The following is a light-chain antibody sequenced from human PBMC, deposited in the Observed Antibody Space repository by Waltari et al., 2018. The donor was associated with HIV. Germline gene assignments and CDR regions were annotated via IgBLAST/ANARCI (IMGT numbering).Light chain of an antibody. V-gene: IGLV2-14*03. CDR3: TSYTTINTYV. CDR1: SRDGGGFNP. Sequence: QSALNQPASVAGSPGQSLTIPCTGTSRDGGGFNPVSWYQQHPAKAPKVILYDVSNPPSGVSNRFSGSKSGNTASLTISGLQAEDESDYYCTSYTTINTYVFGTGTKVTVL. J-gene: IGLJ1*01. CDR2: DVS.